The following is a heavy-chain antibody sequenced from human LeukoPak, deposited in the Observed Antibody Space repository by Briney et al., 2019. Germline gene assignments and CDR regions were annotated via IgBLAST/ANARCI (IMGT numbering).Heavy chain of an antibody. Sequence: GGSLRLSCAASGFTFSSYGMHWVRQAPGKGLEWVAVISYDGSNKYYADSVRGRFTISRDNSKNTLYLQMNSLRAEDTAVYYCAKDGRGIAARQRQYYFDYWGQGTLVTVSS. D-gene: IGHD6-6*01. V-gene: IGHV3-30*18. CDR2: ISYDGSNK. CDR1: GFTFSSYG. J-gene: IGHJ4*02. CDR3: AKDGRGIAARQRQYYFDY.